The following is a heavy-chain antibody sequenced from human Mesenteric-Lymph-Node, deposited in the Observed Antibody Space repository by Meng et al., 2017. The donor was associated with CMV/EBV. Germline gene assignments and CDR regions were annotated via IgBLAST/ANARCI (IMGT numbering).Heavy chain of an antibody. CDR2: IGSSDDIK. CDR1: GFTFSTYE. Sequence: GESLKISCGASGFTFSTYEMNWVRQAPGKGLEWVSYIGSSDDIKYYADSVKGRITISRDNAKNSLYLQMNSLRAEDTAVYYCARGRRDIPCFDYWGQGALVTVSS. V-gene: IGHV3-48*03. D-gene: IGHD2-15*01. CDR3: ARGRRDIPCFDY. J-gene: IGHJ4*02.